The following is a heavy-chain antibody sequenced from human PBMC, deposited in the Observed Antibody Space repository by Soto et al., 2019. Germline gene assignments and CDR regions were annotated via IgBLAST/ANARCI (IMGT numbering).Heavy chain of an antibody. V-gene: IGHV3-23*01. Sequence: GGSLRLSCAASGFTFGSYAMSWVRQAPGKGLDWVSAMSGSGGSTYYADSVKGRFTISRDNSKNTLYLQMNSLRAEDTAVYYCEKDPAVAGPGRFDYWGQGTLVTVPS. J-gene: IGHJ4*02. CDR1: GFTFGSYA. CDR2: MSGSGGST. CDR3: EKDPAVAGPGRFDY. D-gene: IGHD6-19*01.